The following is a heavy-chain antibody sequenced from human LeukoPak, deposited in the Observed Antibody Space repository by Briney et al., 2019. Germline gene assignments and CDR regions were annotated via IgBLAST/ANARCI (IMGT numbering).Heavy chain of an antibody. Sequence: AETLSLTCTVSGGSIISYYWSWIRQPPGKGLEWIGCIYSSGSTNYNPSLKSRVTISVDTSKNQFSLKLSSVTAADTAVYYCARAPYSSGWSSLWGQGTLVTVSS. CDR1: GGSIISYY. CDR2: IYSSGST. CDR3: ARAPYSSGWSSL. D-gene: IGHD6-19*01. V-gene: IGHV4-59*01. J-gene: IGHJ4*02.